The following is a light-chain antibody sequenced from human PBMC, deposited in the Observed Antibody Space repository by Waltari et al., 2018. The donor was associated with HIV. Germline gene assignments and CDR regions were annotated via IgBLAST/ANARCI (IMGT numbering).Light chain of an antibody. Sequence: EIVLTQSPGTLSLSPGERATLSCRASQSVISSYVAWYQQKPGQATRLLIYGTSSRATGIPDRFSGYGSGTDFTLTISRLEPEDFAVYYCQLYLASPPEYTFGQGTKLEIK. CDR3: QLYLASPPEYT. CDR1: QSVISSY. CDR2: GTS. J-gene: IGKJ2*01. V-gene: IGKV3-20*01.